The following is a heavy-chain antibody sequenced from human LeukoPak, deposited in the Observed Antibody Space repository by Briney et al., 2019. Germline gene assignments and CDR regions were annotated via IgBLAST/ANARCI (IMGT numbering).Heavy chain of an antibody. D-gene: IGHD3-22*01. J-gene: IGHJ4*02. V-gene: IGHV4-34*01. Sequence: SETLSLTCAVYGGSFSGYYWSWIRQPPGKGLEWIGETNHSGSTNYNPSLKSRVTISVDTSKNQLSLKLSSVTAADTAVYYCARGFLRDDSSGYYSPFDYWGQGTLVTVPS. CDR3: ARGFLRDDSSGYYSPFDY. CDR1: GGSFSGYY. CDR2: TNHSGST.